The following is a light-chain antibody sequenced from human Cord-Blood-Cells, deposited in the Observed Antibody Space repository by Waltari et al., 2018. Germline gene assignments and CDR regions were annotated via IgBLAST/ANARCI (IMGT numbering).Light chain of an antibody. CDR1: QSVSSY. CDR3: QQKT. V-gene: IGKV3-11*01. J-gene: IGKJ1*01. Sequence: EIVLTQSPATLSLSPGERATLSCRASQSVSSYLAWYQQKPGQAPRLLLYDASNRATGIPARFSGSGSGTDFTLTISSLEPEDFAVYYCQQKTFGQGTKVEIK. CDR2: DAS.